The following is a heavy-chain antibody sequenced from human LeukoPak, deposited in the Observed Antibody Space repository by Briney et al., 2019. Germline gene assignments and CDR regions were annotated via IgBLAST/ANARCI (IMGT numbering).Heavy chain of an antibody. J-gene: IGHJ3*02. CDR1: GFTFSDYY. V-gene: IGHV3-11*01. Sequence: GGSLRLSCAASGFTFSDYYMSWIRQAPGKGLEWVSYISSSGSTIYYADSVKGRFTISRDNSKNTLYLQMNSLRAEDTAVYYCAREGSSWGHDAFDIWGQGTMVTVSS. CDR2: ISSSGSTI. D-gene: IGHD6-13*01. CDR3: AREGSSWGHDAFDI.